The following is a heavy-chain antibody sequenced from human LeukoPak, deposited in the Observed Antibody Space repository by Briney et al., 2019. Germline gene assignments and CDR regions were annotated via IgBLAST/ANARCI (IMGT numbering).Heavy chain of an antibody. CDR2: ISGSGGST. V-gene: IGHV3-23*01. Sequence: GGSLRFSCAASGFTFSSYAMSWVRQAPGKGLEWVSAISGSGGSTYYADSVKGRFTISRDNSKNTLYLQMNSLRAEDTAVYYCAKDDSLYYYYGMDVWGQGTTVTVSS. J-gene: IGHJ6*02. CDR3: AKDDSLYYYYGMDV. D-gene: IGHD2-21*01. CDR1: GFTFSSYA.